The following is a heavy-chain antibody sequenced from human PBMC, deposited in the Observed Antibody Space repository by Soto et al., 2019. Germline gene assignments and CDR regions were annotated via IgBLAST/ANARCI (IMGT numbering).Heavy chain of an antibody. Sequence: PSETLSLTCGVSGGYVSGSHLWTWVRQSPERGLEWIGQIYHSGSTNYNPSLKSRVTISVHKTQNYFSLTLRSVTAADTAIYYCVADVHYDFWRGSSKGHYFDYWGQGLLVTVSS. V-gene: IGHV4-4*02. D-gene: IGHD3-3*01. CDR3: VADVHYDFWRGSSKGHYFDY. J-gene: IGHJ4*02. CDR2: IYHSGST. CDR1: GGYVSGSHL.